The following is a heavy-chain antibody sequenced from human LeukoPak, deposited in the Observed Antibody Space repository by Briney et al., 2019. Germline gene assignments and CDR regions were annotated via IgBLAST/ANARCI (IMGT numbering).Heavy chain of an antibody. Sequence: PSQTLSLTCTVSGGSISSGDYYWSWIRQPPGKGLEWIGYIYYSGSTYYNPSLKSRVTISVDTSKNQFSLKLSSGTAADAAVYYCARAAMIVVVIDYWGQGTLVTVSS. J-gene: IGHJ4*02. D-gene: IGHD3-22*01. CDR2: IYYSGST. CDR3: ARAAMIVVVIDY. V-gene: IGHV4-30-4*01. CDR1: GGSISSGDYY.